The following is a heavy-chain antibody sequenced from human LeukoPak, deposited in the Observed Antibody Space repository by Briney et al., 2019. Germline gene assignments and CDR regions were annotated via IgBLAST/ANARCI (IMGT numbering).Heavy chain of an antibody. CDR2: IYYSGST. Sequence: PSETLSLTCTVSGGSISSYYWSWIRQPPGKGLEWIGYIYYSGSTNYNPSLKSRVTISVDTSKNQFSLKLSSVTAADTAVYYCARQGDWDYWGQGTLVTVST. CDR3: ARQGDWDY. D-gene: IGHD2-21*01. J-gene: IGHJ4*02. V-gene: IGHV4-59*08. CDR1: GGSISSYY.